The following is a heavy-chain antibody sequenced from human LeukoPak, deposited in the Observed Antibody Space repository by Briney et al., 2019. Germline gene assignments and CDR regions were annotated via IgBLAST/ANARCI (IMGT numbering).Heavy chain of an antibody. CDR1: GGPINGSSNY. V-gene: IGHV4-39*01. Sequence: SEALSLTCTFTGGPINGSSNYGGWIRQPPGKGLEWIASIHDGGNTFYNPSLKSRVTISIDTSKNQFSLKLTSVTAADTAVYYCARAGYYYYSMDVWGQGTTVTVSS. J-gene: IGHJ6*02. D-gene: IGHD3-10*01. CDR3: ARAGYYYYSMDV. CDR2: IHDGGNT.